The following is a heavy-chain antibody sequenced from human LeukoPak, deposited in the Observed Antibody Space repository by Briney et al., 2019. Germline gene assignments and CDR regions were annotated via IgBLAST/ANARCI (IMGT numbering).Heavy chain of an antibody. V-gene: IGHV3-30*04. CDR3: AREWRGYYDSSGYLDY. CDR1: GFTFSSYA. CDR2: ISYDGSNK. Sequence: GGSLRLSCAASGFTFSSYAMHWVRQAPGKGLEWVAVISYDGSNKYYADSVKGRFTISRDNSKNTLYLQMNSLRAEDTAVYYCAREWRGYYDSSGYLDYWGQGTLATVSS. D-gene: IGHD3-22*01. J-gene: IGHJ4*02.